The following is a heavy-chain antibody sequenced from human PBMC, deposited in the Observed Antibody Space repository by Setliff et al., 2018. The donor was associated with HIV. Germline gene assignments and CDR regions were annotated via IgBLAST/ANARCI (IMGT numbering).Heavy chain of an antibody. CDR1: DASISSHY. Sequence: KASETLSLTCTVSDASISSHYWSWIRQPPGKGLEWIAYIYYSGSTSYNPSLKSRVTVSIDTSKNQFSLKLNSVTAADTAVYYCARAGYNSRPYYFDYWVQGTLVTVS. V-gene: IGHV4-59*11. J-gene: IGHJ4*02. CDR2: IYYSGST. D-gene: IGHD6-13*01. CDR3: ARAGYNSRPYYFDY.